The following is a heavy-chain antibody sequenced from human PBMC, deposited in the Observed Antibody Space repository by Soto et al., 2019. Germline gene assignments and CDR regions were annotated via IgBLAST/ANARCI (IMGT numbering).Heavy chain of an antibody. V-gene: IGHV4-59*01. Sequence: QVQLQESGPGLVKPSETLSLTCTVSGGSISSYYWSWIRQPPGQGLEWIGYIYYSGSTNYNPSLKSRVTISVDTSKHQFSLELSSVTAADTAVYHCARVTVVVVAANLAWFAPWGQGTLVNVSS. D-gene: IGHD2-15*01. CDR3: ARVTVVVVAANLAWFAP. J-gene: IGHJ5*02. CDR2: IYYSGST. CDR1: GGSISSYY.